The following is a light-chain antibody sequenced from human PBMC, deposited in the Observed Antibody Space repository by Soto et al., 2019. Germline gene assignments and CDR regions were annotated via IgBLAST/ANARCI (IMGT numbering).Light chain of an antibody. CDR1: QNIHDH. CDR2: GAS. CDR3: QQSNTTLTT. Sequence: MQLTQSPSSLSAVLGDRVTITCRTNQNIHDHLNWYQHRPGEVTTVLIYGASNLQDGVPSRFSASGSGTHFTLSISNVQPEDSATYFCQQSNTTLTTFGQGTRLDI. J-gene: IGKJ5*01. V-gene: IGKV1-39*01.